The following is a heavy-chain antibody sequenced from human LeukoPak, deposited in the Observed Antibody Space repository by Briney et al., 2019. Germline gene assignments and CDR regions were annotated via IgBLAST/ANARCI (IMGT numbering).Heavy chain of an antibody. CDR1: GGSFSGYY. CDR2: INHSGST. Sequence: PSETLSLTCAVYGGSFSGYYWSRIRQPPGKGLEWIGEINHSGSTNYNPSLKSRVTISVDTSKNQFSLKLSSVTAADTAVYYCARDPVYYYYGMDVWGQGTTVTVSS. CDR3: ARDPVYYYYGMDV. J-gene: IGHJ6*02. V-gene: IGHV4-34*01.